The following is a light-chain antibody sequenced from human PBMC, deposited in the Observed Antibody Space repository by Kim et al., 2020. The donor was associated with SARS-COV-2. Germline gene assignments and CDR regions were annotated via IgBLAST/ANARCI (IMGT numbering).Light chain of an antibody. J-gene: IGLJ3*02. Sequence: GQTVTIACTRRSGSIASNYVQWYQKRPGSAPTTVIYEDNLRPSEVPDRFSGSIDSSSNSASLTISGLKTEDEADYYCQSFDTSVWVFGGGTQLTVL. CDR3: QSFDTSVWV. CDR1: SGSIASNY. CDR2: EDN. V-gene: IGLV6-57*03.